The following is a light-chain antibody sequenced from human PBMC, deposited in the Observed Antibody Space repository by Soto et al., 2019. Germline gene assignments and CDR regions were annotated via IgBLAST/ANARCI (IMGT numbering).Light chain of an antibody. J-gene: IGKJ5*01. CDR3: QQYNNWPPIT. Sequence: EIVLTQSPGTLSLSPVERATPSCRSSQSVSNNYLAWYQQKPGQAPRLLIYGASTRATGIPARFSGSGSGTEFTLTISSLQSEDFAVYYCQQYNNWPPITFGQGTRLETK. V-gene: IGKV3-15*01. CDR2: GAS. CDR1: QSVSNN.